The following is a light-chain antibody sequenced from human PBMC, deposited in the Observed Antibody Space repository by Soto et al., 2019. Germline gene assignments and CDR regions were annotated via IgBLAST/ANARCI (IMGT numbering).Light chain of an antibody. V-gene: IGKV3-20*01. Sequence: EIVLTQSPGTLSLSPGDRATLSCRASQSVTSNFLAWYQQKPGQAPRLLIYGAFRRATGIPDRFSGSASGTDFTLTISRLEPEDFAVYYCQQFSSYPLTFGGGTKVDIK. CDR3: QQFSSYPLT. J-gene: IGKJ4*01. CDR1: QSVTSNF. CDR2: GAF.